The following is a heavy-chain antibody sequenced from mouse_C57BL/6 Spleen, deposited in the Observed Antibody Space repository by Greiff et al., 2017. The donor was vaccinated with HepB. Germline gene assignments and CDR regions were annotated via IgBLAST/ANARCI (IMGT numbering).Heavy chain of an antibody. CDR1: GYTFTSYW. D-gene: IGHD1-1*01. CDR3: ARGYYGSIHFDY. CDR2: IDPSDSYT. J-gene: IGHJ2*01. Sequence: VQLQQSGAELVRPGTSVKLSCKASGYTFTSYWMHWVKQRPGQGLEWIGVIDPSDSYTNYNQKFKGKATLTVDTSSSTAYMQLSSLTSEDSAVYYCARGYYGSIHFDYWGQGTTLTVSS. V-gene: IGHV1-59*01.